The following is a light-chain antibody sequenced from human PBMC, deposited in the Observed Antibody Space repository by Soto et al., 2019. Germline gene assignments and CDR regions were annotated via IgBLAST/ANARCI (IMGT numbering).Light chain of an antibody. CDR2: LHSDGSH. J-gene: IGLJ1*01. CDR3: QTWGTGTPYV. CDR1: SGHSSYA. V-gene: IGLV4-69*01. Sequence: QPVLTQSPSASASLGASVKLTCTLSSGHSSYAIAWHQQQPEKGPRYLMSLHSDGSHSKGDGIPDRFSGSSSGAEHYLTISRLQSEDEADYYCQTWGTGTPYVFGTGTKLTVL.